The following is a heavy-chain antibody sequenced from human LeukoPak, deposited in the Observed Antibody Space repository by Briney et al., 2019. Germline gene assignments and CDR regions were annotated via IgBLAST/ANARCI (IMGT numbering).Heavy chain of an antibody. CDR2: ISYDGSNK. V-gene: IGHV3-30-3*01. D-gene: IGHD2-2*01. Sequence: PGGSLRLSCAASGFTFRSYNIHWVRQAPGKGLEWVAVISYDGSNKYYADSVKGRFTISRDNSKNTLYLQMNSLRAEDTAVYYCARPFGMGYCSSTSCHVMEYWGQGTLVTVSS. J-gene: IGHJ4*02. CDR3: ARPFGMGYCSSTSCHVMEY. CDR1: GFTFRSYN.